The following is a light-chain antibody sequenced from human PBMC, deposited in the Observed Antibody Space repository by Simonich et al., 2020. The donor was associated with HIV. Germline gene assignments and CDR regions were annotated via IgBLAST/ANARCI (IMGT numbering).Light chain of an antibody. V-gene: IGKV3-15*01. J-gene: IGKJ4*01. Sequence: DIVMTQSPATLSVSPGERATLSCRASKSVISNLAWYQQNPGQAPRLFIYGASTRATGIPARFSGSGSDTEFILTISSMQSEDFAVYFCQQYKDLILTFGGGTKVDIK. CDR1: KSVISN. CDR3: QQYKDLILT. CDR2: GAS.